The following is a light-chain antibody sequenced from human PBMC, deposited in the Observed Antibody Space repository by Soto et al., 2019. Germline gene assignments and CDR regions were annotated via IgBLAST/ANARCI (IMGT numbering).Light chain of an antibody. CDR2: EVI. CDR1: SSDVDTHNY. J-gene: IGLJ2*01. Sequence: QSVLTQPASVSGSPGQSITISCTATSSDVDTHNYVSWYQQYPGKAPKLMIYEVINRPSGVSNRFSGSKSGNTASLIISGLQAEDEADYYCSSYTSSSPLVFGGGTQLTVL. V-gene: IGLV2-14*01. CDR3: SSYTSSSPLV.